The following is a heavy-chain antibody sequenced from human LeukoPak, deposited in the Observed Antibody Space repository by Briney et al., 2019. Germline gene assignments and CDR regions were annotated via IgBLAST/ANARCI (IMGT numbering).Heavy chain of an antibody. D-gene: IGHD3-10*01. CDR1: GFTFSSYW. J-gene: IGHJ4*02. V-gene: IGHV3-7*01. CDR3: ARGEYGSGSYHIDY. Sequence: GGSLRLSCAASGFTFSSYWMSWVRQAPGKGLEWVANIKQDGSEENYVDSVKGRFTISRDNAKNSLDLQMNSLRAEDTAVYYCARGEYGSGSYHIDYRGQGTLVTVSS. CDR2: IKQDGSEE.